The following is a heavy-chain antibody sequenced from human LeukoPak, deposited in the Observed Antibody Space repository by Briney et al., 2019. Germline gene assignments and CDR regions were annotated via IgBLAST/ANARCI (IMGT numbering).Heavy chain of an antibody. J-gene: IGHJ6*02. V-gene: IGHV3-23*01. CDR1: GFTFNNYA. D-gene: IGHD1-14*01. CDR2: ISGSGGTT. Sequence: GGSLRLSCAASGFTFNNYAMNWVRQAPGKGLEWVSVISGSGGTTYYTDSVKGRFTISRDSSKNTLYLQMNSLRAEDTAVYYCAKVSGGGLYYDGMDVWGQGTTVTVSS. CDR3: AKVSGGGLYYDGMDV.